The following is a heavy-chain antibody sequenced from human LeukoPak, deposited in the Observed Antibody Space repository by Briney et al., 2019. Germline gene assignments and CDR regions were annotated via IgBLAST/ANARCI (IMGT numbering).Heavy chain of an antibody. Sequence: GGSLRLALAASGFTFIIYAISWVRQAPGKGLGWVSGINDSGDNTYYADSGRGRLTISRDNSKNTLNLQMNSLRAEDTAVYYCERDREGLAYFEYWGQGTLVTVSS. D-gene: IGHD3/OR15-3a*01. CDR1: GFTFIIYA. CDR2: INDSGDNT. J-gene: IGHJ4*02. CDR3: ERDREGLAYFEY. V-gene: IGHV3-23*01.